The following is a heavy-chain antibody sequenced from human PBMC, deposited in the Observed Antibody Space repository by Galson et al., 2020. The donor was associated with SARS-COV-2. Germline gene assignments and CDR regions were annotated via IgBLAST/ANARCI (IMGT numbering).Heavy chain of an antibody. J-gene: IGHJ4*02. Sequence: GGTLRLTCAASGFTFSSYWMSWVHQAPGKGLEWVANIKQDGSETNYVDSVKGRFAISRDNAKNSLYLQMNGLRVEDTGVYSCAGERPGHNSGWVGYGGQGTLVSVAS. CDR3: AGERPGHNSGWVGY. V-gene: IGHV3-7*05. CDR1: GFTFSSYW. D-gene: IGHD6-19*01. CDR2: IKQDGSET.